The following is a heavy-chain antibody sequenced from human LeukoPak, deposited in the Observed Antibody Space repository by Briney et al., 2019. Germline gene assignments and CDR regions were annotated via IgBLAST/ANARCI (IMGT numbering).Heavy chain of an antibody. J-gene: IGHJ4*02. CDR1: GFTFSSYG. CDR3: AKDVGMIGYCSGGSCYAIDY. V-gene: IGHV3-30*18. Sequence: PGRSLKLSCAASGFTFSSYGMHWVRQAPGKGLEWVAVISYGGSNKFYADSVKGRFTISRDNSKNTLYLQMNSLRAEATAVYYCAKDVGMIGYCSGGSCYAIDYWGQGTLVTVSS. CDR2: ISYGGSNK. D-gene: IGHD2-15*01.